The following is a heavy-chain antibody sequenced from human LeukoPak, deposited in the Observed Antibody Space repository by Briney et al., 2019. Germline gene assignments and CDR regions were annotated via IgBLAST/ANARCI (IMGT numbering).Heavy chain of an antibody. Sequence: SVKVSCKASGGTFSSYAISWVRQAPGQGLEWMGGIIPIFGTADYAQRFQDRVTISADESTSTAYMELSSLTSEDTAVYYSARGTSIVVIPAAIHGAYNWFDPWGQGTLVTVSS. D-gene: IGHD2-2*02. V-gene: IGHV1-69*13. CDR1: GGTFSSYA. CDR3: ARGTSIVVIPAAIHGAYNWFDP. CDR2: IIPIFGTA. J-gene: IGHJ5*02.